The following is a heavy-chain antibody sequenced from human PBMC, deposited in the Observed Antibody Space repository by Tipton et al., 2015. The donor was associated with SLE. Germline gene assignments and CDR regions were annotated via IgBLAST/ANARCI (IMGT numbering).Heavy chain of an antibody. J-gene: IGHJ3*02. CDR1: GFTFSSYS. CDR3: ARNFYDYDAFDI. D-gene: IGHD5/OR15-5a*01. V-gene: IGHV3-21*01. CDR2: ISSSSSYI. Sequence: GSLRLSCAASGFTFSSYSMNWVRQAPGKGLEWVSSISSSSSYIYYADSVKGRFTISRDNAKNSLYLQMNSLRAEDTAVYYCARNFYDYDAFDIWGQGTMVTVSS.